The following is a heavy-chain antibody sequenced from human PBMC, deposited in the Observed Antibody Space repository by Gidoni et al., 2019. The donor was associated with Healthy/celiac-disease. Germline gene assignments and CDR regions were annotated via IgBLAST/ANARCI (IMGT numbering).Heavy chain of an antibody. V-gene: IGHV1-69*01. CDR2: IIPIFGTA. CDR1: GGTFSSYA. J-gene: IGHJ5*02. D-gene: IGHD2-21*01. Sequence: QVQLVQSGAEVKKPGSSVKVSCKASGGTFSSYAISWVRQAPGQGLEWMGGIIPIFGTANYEQKFQGRVTITADESTSTAYMELSSLRSEDTAVYYCAREIYCGGDCYRWFDPWGQGTLVTVSS. CDR3: AREIYCGGDCYRWFDP.